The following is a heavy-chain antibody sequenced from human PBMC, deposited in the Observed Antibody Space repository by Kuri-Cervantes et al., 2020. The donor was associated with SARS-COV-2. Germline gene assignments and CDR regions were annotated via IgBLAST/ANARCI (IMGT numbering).Heavy chain of an antibody. D-gene: IGHD2-2*01. V-gene: IGHV4-34*01. CDR1: GGSFSGYY. Sequence: ESLKISCAVYGGSFSGYYWSWIRQPPGKGLEWIGEINHSGSTNYNPSLKSRVTISVDTSKNQFSLKLSSVTAADTAVYYCAITEYQLLFYNWFDPWGQGTLVTVSS. CDR3: AITEYQLLFYNWFDP. J-gene: IGHJ5*02. CDR2: INHSGST.